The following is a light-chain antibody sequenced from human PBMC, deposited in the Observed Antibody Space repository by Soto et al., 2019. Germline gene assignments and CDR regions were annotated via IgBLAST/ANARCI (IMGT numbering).Light chain of an antibody. CDR3: QQSYVLPRT. V-gene: IGKV1-39*01. Sequence: DIHMTQSPSFLSASVGASVTITCRANQTITHYLNWYQQKPGRAPALLIYDASSLQSGVPSRFSGRGSGTDVSLTITSLQLADFATYFGQQSYVLPRTFGQGTKVEI. CDR2: DAS. J-gene: IGKJ1*01. CDR1: QTITHY.